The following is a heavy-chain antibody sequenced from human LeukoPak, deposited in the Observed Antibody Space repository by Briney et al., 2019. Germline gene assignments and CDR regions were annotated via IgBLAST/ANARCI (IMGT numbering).Heavy chain of an antibody. CDR1: GFTFSSYS. CDR3: ARDLTGYNWFDP. V-gene: IGHV3-21*01. D-gene: IGHD3-9*01. Sequence: PGGSLRLSCGASGFTFSSYSMNWVRQAPGKGLEWVSSISSSSSYIYYADSVKGRFTIYRDNAKNSLYLQMNSLRAEDTAVYYCARDLTGYNWFDPWGQGTLVTVSS. CDR2: ISSSSSYI. J-gene: IGHJ5*02.